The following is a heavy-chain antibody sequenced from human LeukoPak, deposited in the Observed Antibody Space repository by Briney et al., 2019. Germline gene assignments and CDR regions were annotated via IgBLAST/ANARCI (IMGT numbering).Heavy chain of an antibody. D-gene: IGHD3-10*01. CDR2: IYYTGIT. CDR3: ASWHYNGSERQIDS. V-gene: IGHV4-31*03. J-gene: IGHJ4*02. Sequence: SETLSLTCIVSGASINSATYYWSWIRQHPGKGLEWIGYIYYTGITNYNPSLRSRVTISVYTSKNQFSLKVTSVTAADTAVYYCASWHYNGSERQIDSRGQGTQVTVSS. CDR1: GASINSATYY.